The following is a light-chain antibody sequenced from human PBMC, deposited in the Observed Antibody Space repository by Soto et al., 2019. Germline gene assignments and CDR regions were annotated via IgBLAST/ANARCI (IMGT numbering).Light chain of an antibody. CDR2: DAS. CDR3: QQRSNWPPRIT. J-gene: IGKJ5*01. V-gene: IGKV3-11*01. Sequence: EIMLTQSPATLSLSPGERATLSCRASQSVSSYLAWYQQKLGQAPRLLIYDASNRATGIPARFSGSGSGTDFTLTISSLEPEDFAVYYCQQRSNWPPRITFGQGTRLEIK. CDR1: QSVSSY.